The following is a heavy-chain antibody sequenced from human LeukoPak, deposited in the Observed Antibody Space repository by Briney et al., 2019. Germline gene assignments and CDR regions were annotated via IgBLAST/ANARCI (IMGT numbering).Heavy chain of an antibody. Sequence: SETLSLTCTVSGGSISSSSYYWGWIRQPPGKGLEWIGSIYYSGSTYYNPSLKSRVTISVDTSKNQFSLKLSSVTAADTAVYYCARARYIYGSVVAFDIWGQGTMVTVSS. CDR3: ARARYIYGSVVAFDI. V-gene: IGHV4-39*07. CDR2: IYYSGST. CDR1: GGSISSSSYY. J-gene: IGHJ3*02. D-gene: IGHD5-18*01.